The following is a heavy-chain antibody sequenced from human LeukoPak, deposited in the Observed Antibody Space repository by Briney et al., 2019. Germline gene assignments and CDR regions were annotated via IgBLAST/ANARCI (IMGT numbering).Heavy chain of an antibody. J-gene: IGHJ4*02. Sequence: PSETLSLTCTVSGGSISSYYWSWIRQPPGKGLEWIGYIYYSGSTNYNPSLKSRVTISVDTSKNQFSLKLSSVTAADTAVYYCASTSSGGGWYFFDYWGQGTLVTVSS. CDR3: ASTSSGGGWYFFDY. D-gene: IGHD6-19*01. CDR2: IYYSGST. CDR1: GGSISSYY. V-gene: IGHV4-59*08.